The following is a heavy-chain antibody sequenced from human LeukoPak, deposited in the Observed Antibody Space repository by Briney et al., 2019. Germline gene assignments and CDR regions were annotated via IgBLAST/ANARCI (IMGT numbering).Heavy chain of an antibody. V-gene: IGHV4-34*01. CDR2: INHSGST. J-gene: IGHJ5*02. Sequence: KSSETLSLTCAVYGGSFSGYYWSWIRQPPGKGLEWIGEINHSGSTNYNPSLKSRVTISVDTSKNQFSLKLSSVTAADTAVYYCARGSAGWFDPWGQGTLVTVSS. CDR3: ARGSAGWFDP. CDR1: GGSFSGYY.